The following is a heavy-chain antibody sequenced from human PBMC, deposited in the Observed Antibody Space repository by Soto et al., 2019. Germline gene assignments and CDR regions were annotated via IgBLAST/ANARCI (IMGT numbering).Heavy chain of an antibody. J-gene: IGHJ3*01. D-gene: IGHD3-16*01. CDR3: ARVRGYYDFSDVFDV. CDR2: IYSAGVI. CDR1: GDSITSYY. Sequence: QVRLQESGPGLVKPSETLSLTCTVSGDSITSYYWAWLRQSPGEGLEWLGYIYSAGVITYTPSLKSRLTLSMDTSINQFSLEMTSVTTADAAIYYCARVRGYYDFSDVFDVWGQGTLVTVSP. V-gene: IGHV4-59*01.